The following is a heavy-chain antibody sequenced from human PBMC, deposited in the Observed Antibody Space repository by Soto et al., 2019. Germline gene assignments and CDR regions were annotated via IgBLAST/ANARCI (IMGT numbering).Heavy chain of an antibody. CDR1: GGSFSGYY. Sequence: SETLSLTXAVYGGSFSGYYWSWIRQPPGKGLEWIGEINHSGSTNYNPSLKSRVTISVDTSKNQFSLKLSSVTAADTAVYYCARYCSGRSCYSNWFDPWGQGTLVTVS. D-gene: IGHD2-15*01. CDR3: ARYCSGRSCYSNWFDP. CDR2: INHSGST. V-gene: IGHV4-34*01. J-gene: IGHJ5*02.